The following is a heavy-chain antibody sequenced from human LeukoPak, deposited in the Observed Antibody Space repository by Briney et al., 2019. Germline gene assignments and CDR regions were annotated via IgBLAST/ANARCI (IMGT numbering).Heavy chain of an antibody. Sequence: GESLKISCQGSGYSFTSYWIGWVRQMPGKGLEWMGFIYPGDSDTRYSPSFQGQVTISSDKSISTAYLQWSSLKASDTAMYYCARHRRYSGYDLGDYFDYWGQGTLVTVSS. V-gene: IGHV5-51*01. D-gene: IGHD5-12*01. CDR1: GYSFTSYW. CDR2: IYPGDSDT. CDR3: ARHRRYSGYDLGDYFDY. J-gene: IGHJ4*02.